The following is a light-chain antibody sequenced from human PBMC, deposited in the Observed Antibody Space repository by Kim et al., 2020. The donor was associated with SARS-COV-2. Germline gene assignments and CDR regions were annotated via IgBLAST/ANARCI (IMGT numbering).Light chain of an antibody. V-gene: IGKV3-20*01. CDR2: GAS. J-gene: IGKJ1*01. Sequence: LAWAPGERATRACRASQSVSSSYLAWYQQTPGQAPRLLIYGASSRATGIPDRFSGSGSGTDFTLTISRLEPEDFAVYYCQQYRTFGQGTKVDIK. CDR3: QQYRT. CDR1: QSVSSSY.